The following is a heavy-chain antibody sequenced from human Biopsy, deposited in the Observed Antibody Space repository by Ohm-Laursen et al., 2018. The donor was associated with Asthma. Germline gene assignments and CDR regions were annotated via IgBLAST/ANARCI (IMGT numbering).Heavy chain of an antibody. D-gene: IGHD2-15*01. CDR2: INSVFGTT. CDR1: GGTFNTYV. Sequence: ASVKVSCKSLGGTFNTYVIGWARLAPGQGLEWLGGINSVFGTTTYPQKFQDGVTIPADDSTSTVYMEFTSLRSEGTDVYYCARKAGSCISRSCYSLDFWGQGTLVTVSS. J-gene: IGHJ4*02. CDR3: ARKAGSCISRSCYSLDF. V-gene: IGHV1-69*13.